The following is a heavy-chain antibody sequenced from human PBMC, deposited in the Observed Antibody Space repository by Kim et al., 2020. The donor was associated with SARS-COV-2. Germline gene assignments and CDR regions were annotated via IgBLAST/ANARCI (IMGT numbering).Heavy chain of an antibody. V-gene: IGHV4-31*02. Sequence: NPSLKSRLNISVETSKNQFSPKLSSVTAADTAVYYCARTLDRYGDYPFDYWGQGTLVTVSS. J-gene: IGHJ4*02. D-gene: IGHD4-17*01. CDR3: ARTLDRYGDYPFDY.